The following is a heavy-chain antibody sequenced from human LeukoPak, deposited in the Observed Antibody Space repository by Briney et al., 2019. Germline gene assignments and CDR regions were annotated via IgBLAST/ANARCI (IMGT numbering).Heavy chain of an antibody. Sequence: ASVKVSCKASGYTFTSYGISWVRQAPGQGLEWMGIINPSGGSTSYAQKFQGRVTMTRDTSTSTVYMELSSLRSEDTAVYYCARGEDIVVVPAAMIPWFDPWGQGTLVTVSS. CDR2: INPSGGST. D-gene: IGHD2-2*01. V-gene: IGHV1-46*01. CDR1: GYTFTSYG. CDR3: ARGEDIVVVPAAMIPWFDP. J-gene: IGHJ5*02.